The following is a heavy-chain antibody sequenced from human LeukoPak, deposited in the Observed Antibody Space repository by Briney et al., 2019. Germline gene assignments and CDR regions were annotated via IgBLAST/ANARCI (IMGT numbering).Heavy chain of an antibody. D-gene: IGHD3-3*01. J-gene: IGHJ5*02. Sequence: SETLSLTCTVSGGSISSYYWSWIRQPPGKGLEWIGYVYYSGSTNYNPSLKSRVTISVDTSKSQFSLKLSSVTAADTAVYYCARDRPYDFWSGYYSNWFDPWGQGTLVTVSS. CDR1: GGSISSYY. CDR2: VYYSGST. V-gene: IGHV4-59*01. CDR3: ARDRPYDFWSGYYSNWFDP.